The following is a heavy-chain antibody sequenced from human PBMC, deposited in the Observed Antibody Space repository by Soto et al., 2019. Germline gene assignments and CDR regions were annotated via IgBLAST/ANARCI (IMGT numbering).Heavy chain of an antibody. J-gene: IGHJ4*02. CDR3: ARGTYSSGWTPTFDY. D-gene: IGHD6-19*01. CDR2: ISYDGSNK. CDR1: GFTFSSYA. Sequence: QVQLVESGGGVVQPGRSLRLSCAASGFTFSSYAMHWVRQAPGKGLEWVAVISYDGSNKYYADSVKGRFTISRDNSKNTLYLQMNSLRAEDTAVYYCARGTYSSGWTPTFDYWGQGTLVTVSS. V-gene: IGHV3-30-3*01.